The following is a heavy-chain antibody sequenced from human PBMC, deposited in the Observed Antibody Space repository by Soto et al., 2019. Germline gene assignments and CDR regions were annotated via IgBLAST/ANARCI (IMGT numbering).Heavy chain of an antibody. Sequence: QITLKESGPPLVKPTQTLTLTCTFSGFSLSTSGVGVGWIRQPPGKALEWLALIYWDDDKRYSPSLKSRLTITRDTTKNQVVPTMTTLDPVHPATYYCAHTYGSSGYYRARAFDYWGQGTLVTVSS. CDR2: IYWDDDK. J-gene: IGHJ4*02. D-gene: IGHD3-22*01. V-gene: IGHV2-5*02. CDR1: GFSLSTSGVG. CDR3: AHTYGSSGYYRARAFDY.